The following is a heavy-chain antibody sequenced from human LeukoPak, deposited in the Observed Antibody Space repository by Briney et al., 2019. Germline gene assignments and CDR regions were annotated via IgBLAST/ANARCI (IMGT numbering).Heavy chain of an antibody. Sequence: GGSLRLSCAASGFTFSSYSMNWVRQAPGKGLEWVSAISGSGGSTYYADSVKGRFTISRDNSKNTLYLQMNSLRAEDTAVYYCAKDMSHPLWSGELLSSAPWGQGTLVTVSS. D-gene: IGHD3-10*01. V-gene: IGHV3-23*01. CDR2: ISGSGGST. CDR3: AKDMSHPLWSGELLSSAP. J-gene: IGHJ5*02. CDR1: GFTFSSYS.